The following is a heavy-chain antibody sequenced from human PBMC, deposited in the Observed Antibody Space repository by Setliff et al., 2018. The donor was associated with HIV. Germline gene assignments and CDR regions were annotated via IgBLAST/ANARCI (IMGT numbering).Heavy chain of an antibody. D-gene: IGHD2-8*02. V-gene: IGHV1-2*02. CDR2: INPNSGGT. CDR3: AREADYSDTGGQYRY. Sequence: ASVKVSCKASGYTFTNYYLHWVRQAPGQGLEWMGWINPNSGGTNYAPKFQGRVTMTRDTSISTAYMELSRLTSYDTALYYCAREADYSDTGGQYRYWGQGTLVTVSS. CDR1: GYTFTNYY. J-gene: IGHJ4*02.